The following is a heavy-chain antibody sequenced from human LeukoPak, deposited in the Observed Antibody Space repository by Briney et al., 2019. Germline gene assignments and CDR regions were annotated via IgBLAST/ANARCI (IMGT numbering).Heavy chain of an antibody. D-gene: IGHD3-22*01. Sequence: SVKVSCKASGGTFSSYAISWVRQAPGQGLEWMGGIIPIFGTANYAQKLQGRVTMTTDTSTSTAYMELRSLRSDDTAVYYCARDGSESYYDSSGYYDWFDPWGQGTLVTVSS. V-gene: IGHV1-69*05. CDR1: GGTFSSYA. CDR2: IIPIFGTA. J-gene: IGHJ5*02. CDR3: ARDGSESYYDSSGYYDWFDP.